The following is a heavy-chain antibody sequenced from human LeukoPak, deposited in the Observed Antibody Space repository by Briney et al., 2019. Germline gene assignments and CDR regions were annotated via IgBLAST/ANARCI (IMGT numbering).Heavy chain of an antibody. CDR2: IRYDGSNK. J-gene: IGHJ4*02. D-gene: IGHD3-3*01. Sequence: GGSLRLSCAASGFTFSSYWMSWVRQAPGKGLEWVAFIRYDGSNKYYADSVKGRFTISRDNSKNTLYLQMNSLRAEDTAVYYCAKDGKRFLEWLYGWGQGTLVTVSS. V-gene: IGHV3-30*02. CDR1: GFTFSSYW. CDR3: AKDGKRFLEWLYG.